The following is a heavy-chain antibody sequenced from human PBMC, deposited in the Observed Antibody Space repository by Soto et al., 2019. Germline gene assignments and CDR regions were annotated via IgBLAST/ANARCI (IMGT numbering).Heavy chain of an antibody. J-gene: IGHJ5*02. Sequence: VQLVESGGGLVQPGGSLRHSCTVSGFTFSNYWMSWVRQAPGKGLEWVAVIWYDGSNKYYADSVKGRFTISRDNSKNTLYLQMNSLRAEDTAVYYCARGWFDPWGQGTLVTVSS. CDR2: IWYDGSNK. V-gene: IGHV3-33*08. CDR1: GFTFSNYW. CDR3: ARGWFDP.